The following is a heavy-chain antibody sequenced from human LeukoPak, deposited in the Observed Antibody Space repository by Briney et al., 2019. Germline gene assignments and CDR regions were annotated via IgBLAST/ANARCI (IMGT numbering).Heavy chain of an antibody. CDR2: ISGSASST. V-gene: IGHV3-23*01. Sequence: GGSLRLSCAASGFTFSNYAMSWVRQAPGKGLEWVSAISGSASSTYYADSVKGRFTISRDNAKNSLYLQMNSLRAEDTAVYYCARDSGGRYCSGGSCYFTLNYYYYYYMDVWGKGTTVTVSS. D-gene: IGHD2-15*01. CDR3: ARDSGGRYCSGGSCYFTLNYYYYYYMDV. CDR1: GFTFSNYA. J-gene: IGHJ6*03.